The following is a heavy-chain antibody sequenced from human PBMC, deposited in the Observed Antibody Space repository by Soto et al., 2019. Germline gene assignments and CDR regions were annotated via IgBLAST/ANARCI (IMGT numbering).Heavy chain of an antibody. V-gene: IGHV4-59*01. J-gene: IGHJ5*02. D-gene: IGHD3-16*02. CDR1: GGSISSYY. Sequence: KASETLSLTCTVSGGSISSYYWSWIRQPPGKGLEWIGYIYYSGSTNYNPSLKSRVTISVDTSKNQFSLKLSSVTAADTAVYYCARSSSYDYVWGSYRLNWFDPWGQGTLVTVSS. CDR3: ARSSSYDYVWGSYRLNWFDP. CDR2: IYYSGST.